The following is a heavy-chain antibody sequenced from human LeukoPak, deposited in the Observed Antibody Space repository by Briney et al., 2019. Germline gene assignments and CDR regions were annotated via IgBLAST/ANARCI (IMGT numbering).Heavy chain of an antibody. CDR3: AKDSPKVVVAATRNFDY. D-gene: IGHD2-15*01. CDR2: ISGSGGST. Sequence: GGSLRLSCAASGFTFSSYAMSWVRQAPGKGLEWVSAISGSGGSTYYADSVKGRFTISRDNSKNTLYLQMNSLRAEDTAVYYCAKDSPKVVVAATRNFDYWGQGTLVTVSS. J-gene: IGHJ4*02. CDR1: GFTFSSYA. V-gene: IGHV3-23*01.